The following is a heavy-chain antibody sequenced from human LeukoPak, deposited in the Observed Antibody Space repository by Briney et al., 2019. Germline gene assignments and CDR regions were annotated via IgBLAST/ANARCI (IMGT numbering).Heavy chain of an antibody. V-gene: IGHV1-69*05. D-gene: IGHD5-24*01. Sequence: GASVKVSCKASGGTFSSYAISWVRQAPGQGLEWVGRIIPIFGTANYAQKFQGRVTITTDESTSTAYMELSSLRSEDTAVYYCARAGRWLHGPYYFDYWGQGTLVTVSS. CDR1: GGTFSSYA. CDR3: ARAGRWLHGPYYFDY. CDR2: IIPIFGTA. J-gene: IGHJ4*02.